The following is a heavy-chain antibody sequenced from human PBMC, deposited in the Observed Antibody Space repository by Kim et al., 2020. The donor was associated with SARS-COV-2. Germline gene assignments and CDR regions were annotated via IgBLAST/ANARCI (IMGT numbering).Heavy chain of an antibody. V-gene: IGHV4-34*01. Sequence: KSRITISVDTSKNQFSLKLSSVTAADTAVYYCARGADDSGGSCYPKYFQHWGQGTLVTVSS. D-gene: IGHD2-15*01. J-gene: IGHJ1*01. CDR3: ARGADDSGGSCYPKYFQH.